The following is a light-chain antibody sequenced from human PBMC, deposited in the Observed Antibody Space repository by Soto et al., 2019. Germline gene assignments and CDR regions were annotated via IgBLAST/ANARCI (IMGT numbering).Light chain of an antibody. Sequence: LTQSPAILSLSPGERATLSCTASQSVDTYIAWYQQRPGQPPRLLIHDTSHRASGVPARFRGGGSGTDFTLTITSLEPEDFAVYFCQQRRNWVSFGPGTRL. J-gene: IGKJ3*01. V-gene: IGKV3-11*01. CDR1: QSVDTY. CDR2: DTS. CDR3: QQRRNWVS.